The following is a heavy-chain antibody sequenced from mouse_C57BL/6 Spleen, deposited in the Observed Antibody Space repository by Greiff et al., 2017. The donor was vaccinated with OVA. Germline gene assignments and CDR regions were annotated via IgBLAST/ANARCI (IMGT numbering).Heavy chain of an antibody. D-gene: IGHD1-1*01. Sequence: EVQVVESGGGLVQPKGSLKLSCAASGFTFNTYAMHWVRQAPGKGLEWVARIRSKSSNYATYYADSVKDRFTISRDDSQSMLYLQMNNLKTEDTAMYYCVRGRYYGSSDYYAMDYWGQGTSVTVSS. CDR2: IRSKSSNYAT. V-gene: IGHV10-3*01. J-gene: IGHJ4*01. CDR1: GFTFNTYA. CDR3: VRGRYYGSSDYYAMDY.